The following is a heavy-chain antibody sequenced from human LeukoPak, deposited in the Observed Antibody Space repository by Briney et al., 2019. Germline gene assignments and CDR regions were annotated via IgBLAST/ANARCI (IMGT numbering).Heavy chain of an antibody. Sequence: SETLSLTCAVSGYSISSGYYWGWIRQPPGKGLEWIGSIYHSGSTYYNPSLKSRVTISVDTSKNQFSLKLSSVTAADTAVYYCARQTPETLDYWGQRTLVTVSS. CDR3: ARQTPETLDY. V-gene: IGHV4-38-2*01. CDR2: IYHSGST. J-gene: IGHJ4*02. CDR1: GYSISSGYY.